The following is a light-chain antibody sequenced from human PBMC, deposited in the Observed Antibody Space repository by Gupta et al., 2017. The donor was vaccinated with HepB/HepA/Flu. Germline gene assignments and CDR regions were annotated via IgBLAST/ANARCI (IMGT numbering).Light chain of an antibody. CDR2: YDS. CDR1: NIGSQS. Sequence: SSVLTQPPSVSVAPGTTARITCGGNNIGSQSVHWYQQKPGQAPVLLIYYDSDRPSGIPERFSGSNSGNTATLTIIRVEAGDEADYYRQVFDSNIDNVLFGGGTKLTVL. V-gene: IGLV3-21*04. CDR3: QVFDSNIDNVL. J-gene: IGLJ2*01.